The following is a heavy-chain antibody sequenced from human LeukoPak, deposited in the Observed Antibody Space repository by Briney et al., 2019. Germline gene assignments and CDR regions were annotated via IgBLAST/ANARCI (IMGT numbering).Heavy chain of an antibody. CDR3: AREVVAWGMNWFDP. Sequence: VASVKVSCKASGYTFTGSYIHWVRQVPGQGLEWMGWINPNSGGTNYAQKFQGRVTMTRDTSISTASMELSRLTSDDTAVYYCAREVVAWGMNWFDPWAREPWSPSPQ. J-gene: IGHJ5*02. CDR2: INPNSGGT. V-gene: IGHV1-2*02. D-gene: IGHD3-16*01. CDR1: GYTFTGSY.